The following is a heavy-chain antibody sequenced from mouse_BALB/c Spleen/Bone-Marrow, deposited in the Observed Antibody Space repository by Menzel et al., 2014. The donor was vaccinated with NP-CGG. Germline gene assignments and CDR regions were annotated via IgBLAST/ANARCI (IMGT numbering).Heavy chain of an antibody. Sequence: DVQLQESGAELVKPGASVKLSCTASGFNIKDTYMHWVKQRPEQGLEWIGRIDPANGNTKYDPKFQGKATITADTSSNTAYLQLSSLTSEDTAVYYCATYYSGSSYGFAYWGQGTLVTVSA. V-gene: IGHV14-3*02. CDR1: GFNIKDTY. D-gene: IGHD1-1*01. CDR2: IDPANGNT. J-gene: IGHJ3*01. CDR3: ATYYSGSSYGFAY.